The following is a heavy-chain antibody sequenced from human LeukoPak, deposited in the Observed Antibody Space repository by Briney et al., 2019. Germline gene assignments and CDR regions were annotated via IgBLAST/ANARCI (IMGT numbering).Heavy chain of an antibody. D-gene: IGHD2-2*01. CDR2: IKEDGSTK. V-gene: IGHV3-7*01. CDR1: GFNLGAFW. J-gene: IGHJ4*02. CDR3: ARDGGYCSGITCPGDL. Sequence: PGGSPRLSCAASGFNLGAFWMSWVRQAPGKGLEWVANIKEDGSTKFYVDSVKGRFTISRDNAKNSLYLQMNSLRAEDTAMYFCARDGGYCSGITCPGDLWGQGTLVTVSP.